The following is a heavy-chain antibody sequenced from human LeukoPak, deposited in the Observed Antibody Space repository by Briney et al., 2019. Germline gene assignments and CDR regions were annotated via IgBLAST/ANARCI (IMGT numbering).Heavy chain of an antibody. CDR2: IYSGGST. Sequence: GGSLRFSCAASGFTVSSNYMSWVRQAPGNRLEWVSVIYSGGSTYYADSVKGRFTISRDNSKNTLYLQMNSLRAEDTAVYYCARDGPYHYDGYGMDVWGQGTTVTVSS. CDR1: GFTVSSNY. CDR3: ARDGPYHYDGYGMDV. V-gene: IGHV3-66*01. J-gene: IGHJ6*02. D-gene: IGHD3-22*01.